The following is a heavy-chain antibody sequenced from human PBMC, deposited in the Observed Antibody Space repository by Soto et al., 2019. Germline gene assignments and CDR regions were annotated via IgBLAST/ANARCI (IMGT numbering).Heavy chain of an antibody. CDR1: GFTFNSYS. CDR2: ISSGSVTI. CDR3: ARDYRVTTTDYYYYGMDV. J-gene: IGHJ6*02. Sequence: EVQLVESGGGSVQPGGSLRLSCAASGFTFNSYSMNWVRQAPGKGLEWVSYISSGSVTIYYADSVKGRFTISRDNAKNSLYLQMHSLRGEDTAVYYCARDYRVTTTDYYYYGMDVWGQGTTVTVSS. V-gene: IGHV3-48*01. D-gene: IGHD4-17*01.